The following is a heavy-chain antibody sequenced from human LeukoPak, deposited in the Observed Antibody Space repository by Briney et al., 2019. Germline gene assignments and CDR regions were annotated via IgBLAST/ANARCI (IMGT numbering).Heavy chain of an antibody. CDR1: GFTFSSYA. V-gene: IGHV3-23*01. CDR3: AKVGAAAGRWY. D-gene: IGHD6-13*01. J-gene: IGHJ4*02. CDR2: ISGSGGST. Sequence: GGSLRFSCAASGFTFSSYAMSWVRQAPGKGLEWVSAISGSGGSTYYADSVKGRFTISRDNSKNTLYLQMNSLRAEDTAVYYCAKVGAAAGRWYWGQGTLVTVSS.